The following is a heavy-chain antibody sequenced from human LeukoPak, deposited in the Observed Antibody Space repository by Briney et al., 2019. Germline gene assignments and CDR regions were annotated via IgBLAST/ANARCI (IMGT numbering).Heavy chain of an antibody. D-gene: IGHD3-16*01. V-gene: IGHV3-30-3*01. CDR3: GRSGGLQKFDY. Sequence: GGSLRLSCAASEFTFSNYALHWVRQAPGKGLQWVAVISYDGNTIHYADSVKGRFIIARDTSTNILYLQMNRPRAEDTAVYYCGRSGGLQKFDYWGQGTLVTVSS. CDR2: ISYDGNTI. J-gene: IGHJ4*02. CDR1: EFTFSNYA.